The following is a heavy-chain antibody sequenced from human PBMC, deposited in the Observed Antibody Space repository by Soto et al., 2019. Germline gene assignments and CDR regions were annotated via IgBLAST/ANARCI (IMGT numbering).Heavy chain of an antibody. V-gene: IGHV1-8*01. CDR3: ARERKFDFWREGLDV. Sequence: APVKVSYEACGYTITSYDIKWVRQATGQGLEWLGWMDPNSGSTGYAQNFQGRVTMTRNISINTAHMELSSLRSEDTAVYYCARERKFDFWREGLDVWGQGTTVTVSS. CDR2: MDPNSGST. J-gene: IGHJ6*02. D-gene: IGHD3-3*01. CDR1: GYTITSYD.